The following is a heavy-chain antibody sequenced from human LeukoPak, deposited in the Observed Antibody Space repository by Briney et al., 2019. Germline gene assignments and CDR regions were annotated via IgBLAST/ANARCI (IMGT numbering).Heavy chain of an antibody. CDR1: GFTFSSYW. Sequence: GGSLRLSYAASGFTFSSYWMSWVRQAPGKGLEWVANIKQDGSEKYYVDSVKGRFTISRDNAKNSLYLQMNSLRAEDTAVYYCAKRSIDIVVVPATYYYYYYMDVWGKGTTVTISS. CDR2: IKQDGSEK. CDR3: AKRSIDIVVVPATYYYYYYMDV. V-gene: IGHV3-7*01. J-gene: IGHJ6*03. D-gene: IGHD2-2*01.